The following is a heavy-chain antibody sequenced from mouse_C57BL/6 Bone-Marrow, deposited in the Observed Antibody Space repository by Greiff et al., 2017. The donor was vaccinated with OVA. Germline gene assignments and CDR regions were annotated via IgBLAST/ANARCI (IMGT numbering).Heavy chain of an antibody. CDR1: FSPFPSSW. D-gene: IGHD3-1*01. CDR2: IYPGSGST. V-gene: IGHV1-55*01. CDR3: ARGATDVGFDY. Sequence: LQLPQPGAVLVTPGSSVPLSFNSSFSPFPSSWLSWVLPRPGLVLSWIGDIYPGSGSTNYNEKFKSKATLTVDTSSSTAYMQLSSLTSEDSAVYYCARGATDVGFDYWGQGTTLTVSS. J-gene: IGHJ2*01.